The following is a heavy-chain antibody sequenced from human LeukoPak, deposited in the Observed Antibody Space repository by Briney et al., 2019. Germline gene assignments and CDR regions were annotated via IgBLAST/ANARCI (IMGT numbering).Heavy chain of an antibody. J-gene: IGHJ4*02. CDR3: ARRNIAAAALDY. V-gene: IGHV3-23*01. D-gene: IGHD6-13*01. Sequence: AGGSLRLSCAASGFIFSSYAMSWVRQAPGKGLEWVSTISGSGGSTYYADSVEGRFTISRDNSKNTLYLQMNSLRAEDTAVYYCARRNIAAAALDYWGQGTLVTVSS. CDR2: ISGSGGST. CDR1: GFIFSSYA.